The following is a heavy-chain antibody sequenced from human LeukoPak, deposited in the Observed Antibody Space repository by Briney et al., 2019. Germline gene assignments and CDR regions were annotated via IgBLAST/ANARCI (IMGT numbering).Heavy chain of an antibody. Sequence: ASVKVSCKASGYSFTSHYMHCVRQAPGQGLEWLGLINPSGSSTLYAQKFQGRVTMTRDMSTTTGYMELSSLRSEDTAVYYCATAGATVLDYWGQGTLVTVSS. CDR3: ATAGATVLDY. CDR1: GYSFTSHY. CDR2: INPSGSST. V-gene: IGHV1-46*01. J-gene: IGHJ4*02. D-gene: IGHD2-8*02.